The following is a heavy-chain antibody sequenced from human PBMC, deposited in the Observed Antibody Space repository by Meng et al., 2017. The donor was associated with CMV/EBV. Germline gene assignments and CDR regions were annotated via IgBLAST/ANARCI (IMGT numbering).Heavy chain of an antibody. Sequence: GGSLRLSCAASGFTFSSYSMNWVRQAPGKGLEWVSSISSSSSYIYYADSVKGRFTISRDNAKNSLYLQMNSLRAEDTAVYYCAKGSANSRPYYFDFWGRGTLVTVSS. CDR2: ISSSSSYI. V-gene: IGHV3-21*01. CDR1: GFTFSSYS. D-gene: IGHD3-3*01. CDR3: AKGSANSRPYYFDF. J-gene: IGHJ4*02.